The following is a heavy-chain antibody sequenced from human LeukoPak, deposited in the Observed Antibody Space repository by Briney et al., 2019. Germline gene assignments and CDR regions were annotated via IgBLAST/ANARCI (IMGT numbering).Heavy chain of an antibody. CDR3: AKSQVGATFDY. D-gene: IGHD1-26*01. CDR2: IYSGGST. J-gene: IGHJ4*02. Sequence: GGSLRLSCAASGFTVSSNYMSWVRQAPGKGLEWVSVIYSGGSTYYADSVKGRFTISRDSSKNTLYLQMNSLRAEDTAVYYCAKSQVGATFDYWGQGTLVTVSS. V-gene: IGHV3-53*01. CDR1: GFTVSSNY.